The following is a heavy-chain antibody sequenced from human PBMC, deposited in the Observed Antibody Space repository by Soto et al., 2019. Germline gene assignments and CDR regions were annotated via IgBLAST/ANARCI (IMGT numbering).Heavy chain of an antibody. D-gene: IGHD1-26*01. J-gene: IGHJ5*02. CDR1: FSMYS. CDR3: TRDQGGSYDSWFDP. V-gene: IGHV3-21*01. CDR2: ISSGSAFI. Sequence: EVQVVESGGGLVKPGGSLRLSCNFSFSMYSMDWVRQAPGKGLEWVASISSGSAFIKYADSVKGRFTMSRDNAKNSVSLQRSSLRVEDTAMYYCTRDQGGSYDSWFDPWGRGPLVTVSS.